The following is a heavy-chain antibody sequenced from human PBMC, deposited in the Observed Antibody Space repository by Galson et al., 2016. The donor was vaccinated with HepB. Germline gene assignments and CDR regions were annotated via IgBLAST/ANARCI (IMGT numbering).Heavy chain of an antibody. CDR3: AKGSWPYSSSWFVC. D-gene: IGHD6-13*01. CDR2: INPNTGGT. Sequence: SVKVSCKASGYTFTDYYMHWVRQAPGQGLEWMGWINPNTGGTKYAQKFQGWVTMTRDTSITTAYMELSRLKSDDTAEYYCAKGSWPYSSSWFVCSDQGTLITVSS. V-gene: IGHV1-2*04. J-gene: IGHJ4*02. CDR1: GYTFTDYY.